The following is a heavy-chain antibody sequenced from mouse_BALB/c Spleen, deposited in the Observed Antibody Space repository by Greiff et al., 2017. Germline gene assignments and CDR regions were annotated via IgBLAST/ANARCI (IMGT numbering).Heavy chain of an antibody. CDR3: ARDSGYGYWYYAMDY. J-gene: IGHJ4*01. V-gene: IGHV5-6-3*01. Sequence: EVMLVESGGGLVQPGGSLKLSCAASGFTFSSYGMSWVRQTPDKRLELVATINSNGGSTYYPDSVKGRFTISRDNAKNTLYLQMSSLKSEDTAMYYCARDSGYGYWYYAMDYWGQGTSVTVSS. CDR2: INSNGGST. D-gene: IGHD1-2*01. CDR1: GFTFSSYG.